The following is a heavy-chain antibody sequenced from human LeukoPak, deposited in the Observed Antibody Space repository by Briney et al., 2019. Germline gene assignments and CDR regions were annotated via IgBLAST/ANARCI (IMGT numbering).Heavy chain of an antibody. CDR3: AKVVWGNYDSSGYSDY. V-gene: IGHV3-23*01. CDR1: GFTVSSNY. CDR2: ISGSGGST. J-gene: IGHJ4*02. D-gene: IGHD3-22*01. Sequence: PGGSLRLSCSASGFTVSSNYMSWVRQAPGKGLEWVSAISGSGGSTYYADSVKGRFTISRDTSKNTLYLQMNSLRAEATAVYYCAKVVWGNYDSSGYSDYWGQGTLVTVSS.